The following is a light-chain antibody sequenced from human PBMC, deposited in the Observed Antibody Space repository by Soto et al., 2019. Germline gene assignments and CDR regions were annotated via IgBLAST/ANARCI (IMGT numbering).Light chain of an antibody. CDR3: MQSTHWPRT. Sequence: DVVMTRSPLSLPVTLGQPASISCRSSQSLVYSDGNTYLNWFQQRPGQSPRRLIYKVSNRDSGVPDRFSGSGSGTDFTLKISRVEAEDVGLYYCMQSTHWPRTFGQGTKVEIK. CDR2: KVS. V-gene: IGKV2-30*01. J-gene: IGKJ1*01. CDR1: QSLVYSDGNTY.